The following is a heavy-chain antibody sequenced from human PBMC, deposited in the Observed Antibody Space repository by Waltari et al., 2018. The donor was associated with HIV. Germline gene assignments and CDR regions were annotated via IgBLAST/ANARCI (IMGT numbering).Heavy chain of an antibody. Sequence: QVQLQQWGAGLLKPSETLSLTCAVYGGSFSGYSWSWIRQPPGKGLEWIGEINHSGSTNYNPSLKSRVTISVDTSKNQFSLKLSSVTAADTAVYYCARLAITMIAEGAIAFDIWGQGTMVTVSS. D-gene: IGHD3-22*01. V-gene: IGHV4-34*01. J-gene: IGHJ3*02. CDR2: INHSGST. CDR1: GGSFSGYS. CDR3: ARLAITMIAEGAIAFDI.